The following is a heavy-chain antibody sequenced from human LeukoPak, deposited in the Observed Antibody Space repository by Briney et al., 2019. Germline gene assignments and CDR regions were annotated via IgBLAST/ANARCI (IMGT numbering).Heavy chain of an antibody. Sequence: GESLKISCKGSGYSFSNYWIGWVRQMPGKGLEWMGIIYPGDSDTRYSPSFQGQVTISADKSISTAYLQWSSLKASDTAMYYCARHYYDYVWGSYGIDYWGQGALVTVSS. CDR3: ARHYYDYVWGSYGIDY. CDR1: GYSFSNYW. D-gene: IGHD3-16*01. J-gene: IGHJ4*02. CDR2: IYPGDSDT. V-gene: IGHV5-51*01.